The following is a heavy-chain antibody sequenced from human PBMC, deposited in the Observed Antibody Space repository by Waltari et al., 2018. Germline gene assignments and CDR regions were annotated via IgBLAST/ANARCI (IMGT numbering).Heavy chain of an antibody. D-gene: IGHD1-26*01. Sequence: QVQLQESGPGLVKPSETLSLTCTVSGGSISSYYWSWSRQPPGKGLEWIGYIYYSGSTNYNPSLKSRVTISVDTSKNQFSLKLSSVTAADTAVYYCARVGDVRGWGFGNFDYWGQGTLVTVSS. V-gene: IGHV4-59*01. CDR1: GGSISSYY. CDR2: IYYSGST. CDR3: ARVGDVRGWGFGNFDY. J-gene: IGHJ4*02.